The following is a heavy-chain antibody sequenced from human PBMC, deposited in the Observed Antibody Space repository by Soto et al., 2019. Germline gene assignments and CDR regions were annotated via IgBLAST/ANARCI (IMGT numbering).Heavy chain of an antibody. J-gene: IGHJ4*02. CDR3: ARESEDLTSNFDY. V-gene: IGHV3-21*06. CDR1: GFTFTRYS. Sequence: PGGSLRLSCAASGFTFTRYSMNWVRQAPGKGLEWVSSISSTTNYIYYGDSMKGRFTISRDNGKNSLYLEMHSLRAEGTAVYYCARESEDLTSNFDYWGQGTLVTVSS. CDR2: ISSTTNYI.